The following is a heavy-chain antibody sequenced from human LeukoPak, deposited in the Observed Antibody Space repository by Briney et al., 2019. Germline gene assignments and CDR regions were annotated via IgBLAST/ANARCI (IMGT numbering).Heavy chain of an antibody. V-gene: IGHV3-9*01. CDR1: GFTFDDYA. CDR3: AKDTRDILTGYYNTALDY. J-gene: IGHJ4*02. CDR2: ISWNSGSI. D-gene: IGHD3-9*01. Sequence: GGSLRLSCAASGFTFDDYAMHWVRQAPGKGLEWVSGISWNSGSIGYADSVKGRFTISRDNAKNSLYLQMDSLRDEDTALYYCAKDTRDILTGYYNTALDYWGQGTLVTVSS.